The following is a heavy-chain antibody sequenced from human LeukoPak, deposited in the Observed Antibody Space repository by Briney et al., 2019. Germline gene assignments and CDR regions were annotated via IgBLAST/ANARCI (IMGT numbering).Heavy chain of an antibody. CDR3: AREAVIRGIIITNFDY. Sequence: ASVKVSCKASGYTFTGHYMHWVRQAPGQGLEWMGWINPNSGGTNYAQKFQGRVTMTRATSISTAYMELSRLSFDDTAVYYCAREAVIRGIIITNFDYWGQGTLVTVSS. CDR1: GYTFTGHY. J-gene: IGHJ4*02. D-gene: IGHD3-10*01. CDR2: INPNSGGT. V-gene: IGHV1-2*02.